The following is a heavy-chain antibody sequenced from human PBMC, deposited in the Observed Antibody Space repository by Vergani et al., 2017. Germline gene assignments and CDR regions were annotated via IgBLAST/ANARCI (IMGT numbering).Heavy chain of an antibody. D-gene: IGHD3-22*01. CDR3: AREGYREGYYDSSGYYPDAFDI. J-gene: IGHJ3*02. V-gene: IGHV1-69*01. CDR1: GGTLRREE. Sequence: QGKPGQSGAEEKKQGTTGKGGRKGEGGTLRREERRGVRKERGKGREWRGGISPIIGTANYAQKFQGRVTITADESTSTAYMELSSLRSEDTAVYYCAREGYREGYYDSSGYYPDAFDIWGQGTMVTVSS. CDR2: ISPIIGTA.